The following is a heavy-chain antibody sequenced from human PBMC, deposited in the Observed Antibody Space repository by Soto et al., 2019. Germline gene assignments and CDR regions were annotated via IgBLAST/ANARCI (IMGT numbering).Heavy chain of an antibody. CDR1: GGSISSYY. CDR2: VHHSWGS. J-gene: IGHJ6*02. V-gene: IGHV4-59*08. Sequence: QVQLQESGPGLVKPSETLSLSCTVSGGSISSYYWSWFRQSPGKRMEWIGYVHHSWGSSYNPSLQSRVAISLDTSKSQFSLKLTPVTATDTAVYYCARQGFGPLHGLVDVWGQGTTVTVSS. D-gene: IGHD3-10*01. CDR3: ARQGFGPLHGLVDV.